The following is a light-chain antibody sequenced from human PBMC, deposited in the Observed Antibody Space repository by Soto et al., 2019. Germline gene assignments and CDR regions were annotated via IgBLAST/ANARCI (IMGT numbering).Light chain of an antibody. CDR3: QSSDSILSGGV. CDR1: SSNIGAGYD. CDR2: GNS. Sequence: QTVVTQPPSVSGAPGQRVTISCTGSSSNIGAGYDVHWYQQLPGTAPKLLIYGNSKRPSGVPARFSGSPSGTSASLAITGLQAENEGDFYSQSSDSILSGGVFGGGTKLTVL. V-gene: IGLV1-40*01. J-gene: IGLJ3*02.